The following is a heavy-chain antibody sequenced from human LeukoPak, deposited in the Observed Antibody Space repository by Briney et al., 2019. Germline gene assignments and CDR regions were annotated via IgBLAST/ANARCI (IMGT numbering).Heavy chain of an antibody. CDR2: IYSGRTT. D-gene: IGHD5-18*01. J-gene: IGHJ4*02. V-gene: IGHV3-66*01. Sequence: GGSLRLSCAASGFTVSSNYMSWVRQAPGKGLEWVSVIYSGRTTYYADSVKGRFTISRDNSKNTLHLQMNSLRAEDTAVYYCARDQYSYAHAAHWGQGTLVTVSS. CDR3: ARDQYSYAHAAH. CDR1: GFTVSSNY.